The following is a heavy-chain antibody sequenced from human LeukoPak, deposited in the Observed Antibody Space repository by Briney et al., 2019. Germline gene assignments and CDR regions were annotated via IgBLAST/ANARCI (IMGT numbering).Heavy chain of an antibody. Sequence: SVKVSCKASGGTFSSYAISWVRQAPGQGLEWMGRIIPILGIANYAQKFQGRITITADKSTSTAYMELSSLRSEDTAVYYCARDTAMVTGWFDPWGQGTLVTVSS. CDR1: GGTFSSYA. CDR2: IIPILGIA. CDR3: ARDTAMVTGWFDP. J-gene: IGHJ5*02. D-gene: IGHD5-18*01. V-gene: IGHV1-69*04.